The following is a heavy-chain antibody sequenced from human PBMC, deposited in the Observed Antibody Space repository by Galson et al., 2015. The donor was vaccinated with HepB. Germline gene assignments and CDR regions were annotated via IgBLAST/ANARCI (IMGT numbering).Heavy chain of an antibody. CDR1: GFTFSTYS. CDR3: ARALKYYYDYSGYYEITDAFDI. CDR2: ISSSSSTI. V-gene: IGHV3-48*02. Sequence: SLRLSCAASGFTFSTYSMNWVRQAPGKGLEWVSYISSSSSTIYYADSVKGRFTISRDNAKNSLYLQMNSLRDEDTAMYYCARALKYYYDYSGYYEITDAFDIWGQGTMVTVSS. J-gene: IGHJ3*02. D-gene: IGHD3-22*01.